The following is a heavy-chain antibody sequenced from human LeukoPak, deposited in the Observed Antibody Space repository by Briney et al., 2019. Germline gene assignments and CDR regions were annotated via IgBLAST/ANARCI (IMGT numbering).Heavy chain of an antibody. V-gene: IGHV4-34*01. CDR3: ARTTTVTTSALDI. CDR2: INHSGST. Sequence: SETLSLTCAVYCGSFSGYYWSWIRQPPGKGLEWGGEINHSGSTNYNPSLKGRVTISADTSKNQFSLKLSSVTAADTAVYYCARTTTVTTSALDIWGEGTMVTVSS. CDR1: CGSFSGYY. D-gene: IGHD4-17*01. J-gene: IGHJ3*02.